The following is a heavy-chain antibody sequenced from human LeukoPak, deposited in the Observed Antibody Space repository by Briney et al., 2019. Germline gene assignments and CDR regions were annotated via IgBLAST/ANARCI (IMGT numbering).Heavy chain of an antibody. J-gene: IGHJ4*02. CDR1: GYTFTSHG. CDR3: VRSTTGTIIDY. V-gene: IGHV1-18*01. CDR2: ISAYNGDT. D-gene: IGHD1-7*01. Sequence: ASVKVSCKASGYTFTSHGISWVRQAPGQGLEWMGWISAYNGDTKYAQKFQGRVTMTTDTSTSIAYMELRNLRSDDTAVYYCVRSTTGTIIDYWGQGTLVTVSS.